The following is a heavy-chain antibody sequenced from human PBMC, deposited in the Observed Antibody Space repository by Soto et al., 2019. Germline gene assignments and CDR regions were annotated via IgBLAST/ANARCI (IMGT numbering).Heavy chain of an antibody. V-gene: IGHV1-69*01. CDR1: GGTFSNHA. D-gene: IGHD2-21*02. J-gene: IGHJ6*02. CDR2: IIPMFPTA. Sequence: QVQLVQSGAEVKQPGSSVKVSCKASGGTFSNHAISWVRQAPGQGLEWVGGIIPMFPTADYAQRFQGRVTITADDSTTTVYMELSGWRYEDTAMYYCARDDATYCGGDCYRSFYYGMDVWGQGPTVTVSS. CDR3: ARDDATYCGGDCYRSFYYGMDV.